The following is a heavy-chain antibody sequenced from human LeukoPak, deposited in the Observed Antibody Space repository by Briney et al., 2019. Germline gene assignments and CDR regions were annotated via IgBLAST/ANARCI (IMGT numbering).Heavy chain of an antibody. J-gene: IGHJ3*01. Sequence: SETLSLTCTVSGGSISSSIYYWGWIRQPPGKGLEWIGSVYYSGSTYYNPSLKSRVTISVDTSKNQFSLKLSSVTAADTAVYYCASEQQLVLRAWGQGTMVTVSS. CDR3: ASEQQLVLRA. D-gene: IGHD6-13*01. V-gene: IGHV4-39*07. CDR2: VYYSGST. CDR1: GGSISSSIYY.